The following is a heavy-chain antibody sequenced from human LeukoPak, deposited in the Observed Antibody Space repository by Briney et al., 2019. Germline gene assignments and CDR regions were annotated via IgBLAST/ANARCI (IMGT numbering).Heavy chain of an antibody. D-gene: IGHD3-22*01. J-gene: IGHJ4*02. Sequence: SETLSLTCTVSGGSISSYYWSWIRQPAGKGLEWIGRIYTSGSTNYNPSLKNRVTMSVDTSKNQFSLKLSSVTAADTAVYYCARDNYYYDSSGSQPFDYWGQGTLVTVSS. CDR2: IYTSGST. CDR3: ARDNYYYDSSGSQPFDY. V-gene: IGHV4-4*07. CDR1: GGSISSYY.